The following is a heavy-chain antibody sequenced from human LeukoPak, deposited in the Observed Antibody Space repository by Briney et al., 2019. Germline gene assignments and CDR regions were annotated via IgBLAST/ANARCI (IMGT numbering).Heavy chain of an antibody. CDR3: ARVREWELRYDGFDI. D-gene: IGHD1-26*01. CDR1: GFTFSSYS. V-gene: IGHV3-21*01. Sequence: GGSLRLSCAASGFTFSSYSMNWVRQAPGKGLEWVSSISSSSSYIYYADSVKGRFTISGDNAKNSLYLQMNSLRAEDTVVYYCARVREWELRYDGFDIWGQGTMVTVSS. CDR2: ISSSSSYI. J-gene: IGHJ3*02.